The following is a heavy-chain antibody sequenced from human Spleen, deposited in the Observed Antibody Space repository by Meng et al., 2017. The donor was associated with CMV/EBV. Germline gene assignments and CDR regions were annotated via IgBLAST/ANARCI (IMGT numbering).Heavy chain of an antibody. D-gene: IGHD2-15*01. J-gene: IGHJ5*02. CDR1: GGTFRSYA. Sequence: SCKATGGTFRSYAISWVRQAPGQGLEWMGGIIPIFGTANYAQKCQGRVTITTDESTSTAYMELSSLRSEDTAVYYCAREKDLGWFDPWGQGTLVTVSS. CDR3: AREKDLGWFDP. CDR2: IIPIFGTA. V-gene: IGHV1-69*05.